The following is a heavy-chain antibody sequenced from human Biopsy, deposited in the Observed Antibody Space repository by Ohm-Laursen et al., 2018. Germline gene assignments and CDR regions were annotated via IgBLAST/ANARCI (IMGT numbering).Heavy chain of an antibody. D-gene: IGHD1-1*01. CDR2: FAPENGKT. J-gene: IGHJ4*02. CDR3: AADINVWNVNY. Sequence: EASVKVSCKVSGYTLTELSMHWVRQAPGKGLEWMGGFAPENGKTVYAQNFQARVSMTEDTSTDTAYMELRSLRSGDTAVYYCAADINVWNVNYWGQGTQVTVSS. CDR1: GYTLTELS. V-gene: IGHV1-24*01.